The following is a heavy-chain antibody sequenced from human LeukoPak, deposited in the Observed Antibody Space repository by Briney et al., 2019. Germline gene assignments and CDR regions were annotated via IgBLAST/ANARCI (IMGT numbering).Heavy chain of an antibody. CDR1: GGSISSGSYY. V-gene: IGHV4-61*02. CDR3: ARDFGGYSYGSASLWFDP. CDR2: IYTSGGT. J-gene: IGHJ5*02. D-gene: IGHD5-18*01. Sequence: SETLSLTCTVSGGSISSGSYYWSWIRQPAGKGLEWIGRIYTSGGTNYNPSLKSRVTISVDTSKNQFSLKLSSVTAADTAVYYCARDFGGYSYGSASLWFDPWGQGTLVTVSS.